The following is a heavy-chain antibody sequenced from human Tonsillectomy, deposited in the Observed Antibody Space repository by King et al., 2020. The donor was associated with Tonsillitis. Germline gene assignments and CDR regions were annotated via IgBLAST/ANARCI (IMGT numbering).Heavy chain of an antibody. Sequence: QLQESGPGLVKPSQTLSLTCTVSGGSISSGGYYWSWIRQPPAKCLEWIGYIYHSERTFYNSSLKSLITVLVDTSKNQFSLTLSSVTAADTALYYCARGRTTMAPGYFDFWGQGTLVTVSS. V-gene: IGHV4-31*01. D-gene: IGHD5-18*01. CDR3: ARGRTTMAPGYFDF. J-gene: IGHJ4*02. CDR1: GGSISSGGYY. CDR2: IYHSERT.